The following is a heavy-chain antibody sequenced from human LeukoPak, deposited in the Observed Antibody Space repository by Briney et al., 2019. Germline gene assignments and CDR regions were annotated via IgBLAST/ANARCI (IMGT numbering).Heavy chain of an antibody. D-gene: IGHD2-21*01. CDR3: ATEGRYCGGDCFGY. V-gene: IGHV3-23*01. CDR2: ISGSGGST. CDR1: GFTFSSYW. J-gene: IGHJ4*02. Sequence: QSGGSLRLSCAASGFTFSSYWMHWVRQAPGKGLVWVSAISGSGGSTYYADSVKGRFTISRDNSKNTLYLQMNSLRAEDTAVYYCATEGRYCGGDCFGYWGQGTLVTVSS.